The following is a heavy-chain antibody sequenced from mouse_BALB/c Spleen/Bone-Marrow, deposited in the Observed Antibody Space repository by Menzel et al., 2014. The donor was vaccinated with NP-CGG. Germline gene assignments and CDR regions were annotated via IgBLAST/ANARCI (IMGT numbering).Heavy chain of an antibody. J-gene: IGHJ2*01. V-gene: IGHV1-54*01. D-gene: IGHD1-1*01. CDR3: ARSGYYGSSYYFDY. CDR2: INPGSGGT. CDR1: GYAFTNYL. Sequence: QVQLKEFGAELVRPGTSVKGSCKASGYAFTNYLIEWVKQRPGQGPEGIGGINPGSGGTNYNEKFKGKATLTADKSSSTAYMQLSSLTSDDSAVYFCARSGYYGSSYYFDYWGQGTTLTVSS.